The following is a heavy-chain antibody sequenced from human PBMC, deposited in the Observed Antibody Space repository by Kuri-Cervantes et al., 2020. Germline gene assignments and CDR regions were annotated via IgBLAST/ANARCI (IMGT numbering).Heavy chain of an antibody. CDR2: IWYDGSTK. CDR1: GFTFNSYG. CDR3: AKYGLLEPNNWFDP. V-gene: IGHV3-30*02. D-gene: IGHD1-1*01. J-gene: IGHJ5*02. Sequence: GGSLRLSCAASGFTFNSYGMHWVRQAPGKGLEWVAVIWYDGSTKYYADSVKGRFTISRDNSKNTVYLQVRSLRFEDTAVYYCAKYGLLEPNNWFDPWGQGTLVTVSS.